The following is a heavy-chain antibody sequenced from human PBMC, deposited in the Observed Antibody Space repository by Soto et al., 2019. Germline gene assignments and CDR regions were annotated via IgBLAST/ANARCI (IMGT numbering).Heavy chain of an antibody. J-gene: IGHJ4*02. CDR1: GFTFSSYA. Sequence: GGSLRLSCSASGFTFSSYAMHWVRQAPGKGLEYVSAISSNGGSTYYADSVKGRFTISRDNSKNTLYLQMSSLRAEDTAVYYCVKDSIFGVVPPDFDYWGQGTLVTVSS. D-gene: IGHD3-3*01. V-gene: IGHV3-64D*08. CDR3: VKDSIFGVVPPDFDY. CDR2: ISSNGGST.